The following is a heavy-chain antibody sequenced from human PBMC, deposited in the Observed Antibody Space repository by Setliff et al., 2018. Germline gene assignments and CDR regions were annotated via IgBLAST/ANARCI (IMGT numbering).Heavy chain of an antibody. Sequence: LSLTCTVSGGSMRSISYYWGWVRQPPGKGLEWIGNIYYTGRTYFNPSLKSRITVSLDRSKNQFSLQLTSVTAADTAMYYCARVAYPNGGSCRYFDNWGQGTLVT. CDR3: ARVAYPNGGSCRYFDN. J-gene: IGHJ4*02. CDR1: GGSMRSISYY. V-gene: IGHV4-39*07. D-gene: IGHD2-15*01. CDR2: IYYTGRT.